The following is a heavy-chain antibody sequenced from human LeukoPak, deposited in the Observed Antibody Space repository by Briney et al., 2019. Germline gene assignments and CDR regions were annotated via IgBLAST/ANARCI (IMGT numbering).Heavy chain of an antibody. Sequence: GGSPRLSCAASGFTFSDYYMSWIRQAPGKGLEWVSYISSSGSTIYYADSVKGRFTISRDNAKNSLYLQMNSLRAEDTAVYYCARDLSYGSGSYAAGAFDIWGQGTMVTVSS. J-gene: IGHJ3*02. CDR3: ARDLSYGSGSYAAGAFDI. CDR1: GFTFSDYY. D-gene: IGHD3-10*01. V-gene: IGHV3-11*01. CDR2: ISSSGSTI.